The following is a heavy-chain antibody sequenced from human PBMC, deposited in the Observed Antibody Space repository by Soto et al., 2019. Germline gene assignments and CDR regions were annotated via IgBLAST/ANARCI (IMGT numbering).Heavy chain of an antibody. Sequence: EVQLVESGGDFVKPGGSLRLSCAASGAAFTNAWMSWFRQAPGKGLEWVGRIKSKADGGTTDYAAPVQGRFTISRDDSKSMLYLQMNSLKTEDTAMYYCTTYDYIWGSDRIRWAYWGQGTLVTVSS. J-gene: IGHJ4*02. V-gene: IGHV3-15*01. D-gene: IGHD3-16*02. CDR2: IKSKADGGTT. CDR1: GAAFTNAW. CDR3: TTYDYIWGSDRIRWAY.